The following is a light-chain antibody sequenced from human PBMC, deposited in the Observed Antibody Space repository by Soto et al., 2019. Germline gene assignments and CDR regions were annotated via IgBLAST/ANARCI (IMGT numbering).Light chain of an antibody. CDR2: GAF. CDR3: QQRNIWPPVT. J-gene: IGKJ5*01. Sequence: EVRLTQSPATLSLSPGERATLSCRASPSVTNYLAWYQQKPGQAPRLLIYGAFNRATGIPARFSGSGSGTDFTLTISSLEPEDFAVYYCQQRNIWPPVTFGQGTRLAT. CDR1: PSVTNY. V-gene: IGKV3-11*01.